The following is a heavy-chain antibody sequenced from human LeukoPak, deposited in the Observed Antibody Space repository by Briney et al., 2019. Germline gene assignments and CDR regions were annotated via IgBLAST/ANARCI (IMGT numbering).Heavy chain of an antibody. J-gene: IGHJ4*02. CDR3: ARQFGSGSYYPYYFDY. CDR1: GFTFSSYE. D-gene: IGHD3-10*01. V-gene: IGHV3-48*03. CDR2: ISSSGTTI. Sequence: SGGSLRLSCAASGFTFSSYEMNWVRQAPGKGLEWVLYISSSGTTIYYADSVKGRFTISRDNAKSSLYLQMNSLRAEDTAVYYCARQFGSGSYYPYYFDYWGPGTLVTVSS.